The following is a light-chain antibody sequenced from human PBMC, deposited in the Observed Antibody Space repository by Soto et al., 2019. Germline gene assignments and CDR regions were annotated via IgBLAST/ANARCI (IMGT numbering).Light chain of an antibody. CDR3: QQTYSTLRCS. CDR1: QSIITY. V-gene: IGKV1-39*01. Sequence: DIQMTQSPSSLSASVGDRVTITCRASQSIITYLNWYQQKPGKAPKLLIYGASSLQSGVPSRFSGSGSGTDFTLTISGLQRDDSATYYCQQTYSTLRCSFGQGTKVEI. J-gene: IGKJ2*04. CDR2: GAS.